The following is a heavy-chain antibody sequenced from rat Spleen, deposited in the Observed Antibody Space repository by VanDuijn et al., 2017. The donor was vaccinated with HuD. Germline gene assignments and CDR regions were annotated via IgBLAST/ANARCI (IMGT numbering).Heavy chain of an antibody. Sequence: VQLVESGGGLVQPGRSLKLSCAASGFTFSDFYMAWVRQAPEKGLEWVASISYEGSGTYYGDSVKGRFTISRDNVKSTLYLQMNSLRSEDTATYYCARLSQGYFDYWGQGVMVTVSS. CDR1: GFTFSDFY. CDR3: ARLSQGYFDY. J-gene: IGHJ2*01. V-gene: IGHV5-22*01. CDR2: ISYEGSGT.